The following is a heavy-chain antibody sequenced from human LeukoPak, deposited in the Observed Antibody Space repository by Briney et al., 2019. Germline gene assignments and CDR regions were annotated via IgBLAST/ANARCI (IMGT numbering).Heavy chain of an antibody. D-gene: IGHD1-7*01. CDR3: ARRDRVELRSWNFDL. J-gene: IGHJ2*01. CDR1: GDSISSYY. Sequence: SETLSLTCSVSGDSISSYYWSWIRQPPGKGLEWIGEINHSGSTNYNPSLKSRVTISVDTSKNQFSLKLSSVTAADTAVYYCARRDRVELRSWNFDLWGRGTLVTVSS. CDR2: INHSGST. V-gene: IGHV4-34*01.